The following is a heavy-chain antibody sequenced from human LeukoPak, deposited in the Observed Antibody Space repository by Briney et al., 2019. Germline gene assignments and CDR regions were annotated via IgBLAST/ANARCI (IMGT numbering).Heavy chain of an antibody. CDR1: GGSISSYY. V-gene: IGHV4-59*01. D-gene: IGHD6-19*01. J-gene: IGHJ4*02. Sequence: PSETLSLTCTVSGGSISSYYWSWIRQPPGKGLEWIGYIYYSGSTNYNPSLKSRVTISVDTSKNQFSLKLSSVTAADTAAYYCARLLAVADYYFDYWGQGTLVTVSS. CDR2: IYYSGST. CDR3: ARLLAVADYYFDY.